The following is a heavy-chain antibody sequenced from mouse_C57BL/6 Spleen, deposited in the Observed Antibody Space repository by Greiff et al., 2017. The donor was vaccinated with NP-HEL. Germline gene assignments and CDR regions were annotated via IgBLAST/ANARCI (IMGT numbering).Heavy chain of an antibody. CDR1: GYAFSSSW. CDR3: ARPLGSSPWFAY. D-gene: IGHD1-1*01. J-gene: IGHJ3*01. Sequence: VQVVESGPELVKPGASVKISCKASGYAFSSSWMNWVKQRPGKGLEWIGRIYPGDGDTNYNGKFKGKATLTADKSSSTAYMQLSSLTSEDSAVYFCARPLGSSPWFAYWGQGTLVTVSA. CDR2: IYPGDGDT. V-gene: IGHV1-82*01.